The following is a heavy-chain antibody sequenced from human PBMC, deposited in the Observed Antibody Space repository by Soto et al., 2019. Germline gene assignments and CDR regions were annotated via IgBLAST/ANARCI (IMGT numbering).Heavy chain of an antibody. D-gene: IGHD3-22*01. V-gene: IGHV2-5*02. Sequence: QITLKESGPTLVKPTQTLTLTCTFSGFSLSTSGVGVGWIRQPPGKALEWLALIYWDDDKRYSPSLKSRHTTTNDPPKNQVVLTMTNMDPVDTATYYCAHSGYYDSNDEFDSWGQGTLVTVSS. CDR3: AHSGYYDSNDEFDS. J-gene: IGHJ4*02. CDR2: IYWDDDK. CDR1: GFSLSTSGVG.